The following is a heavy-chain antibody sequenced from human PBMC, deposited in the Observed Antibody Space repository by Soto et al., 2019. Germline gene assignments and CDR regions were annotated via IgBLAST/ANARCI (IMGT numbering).Heavy chain of an antibody. Sequence: EVQLVESGGGLVQPGGSLRLSCAASGFTFSSYSMNWVRQAPGKGLEWVSYISSSSSTIYYADSVKGRFTISRDNAKNAXYPXMNSLRAEDTAVYYCARDPSSSWYLRGREGWYFDLWGRGTLVTVSS. V-gene: IGHV3-48*01. CDR2: ISSSSSTI. J-gene: IGHJ2*01. D-gene: IGHD6-13*01. CDR1: GFTFSSYS. CDR3: ARDPSSSWYLRGREGWYFDL.